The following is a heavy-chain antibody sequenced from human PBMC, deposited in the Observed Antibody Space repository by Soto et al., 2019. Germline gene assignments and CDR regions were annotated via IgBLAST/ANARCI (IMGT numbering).Heavy chain of an antibody. Sequence: QVQLQESGPGLVKSSQTLSLTCTVSGGSISSGGSYWSWIRPRPGKGLEWIGYIFYSASFYYTPSLKGRVVILADTSKNQFTLKLSSVTDADTAVYYCSRDPETPPIFGVVRPYFFDFWCQGTLVTVSS. J-gene: IGHJ4*02. CDR2: IFYSASF. V-gene: IGHV4-31*03. D-gene: IGHD3-3*01. CDR3: SRDPETPPIFGVVRPYFFDF. CDR1: GGSISSGGSY.